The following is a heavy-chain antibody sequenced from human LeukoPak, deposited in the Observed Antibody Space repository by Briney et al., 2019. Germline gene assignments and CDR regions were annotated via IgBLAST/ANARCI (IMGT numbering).Heavy chain of an antibody. J-gene: IGHJ6*03. CDR2: ISITSNSI. V-gene: IGHV3-48*01. Sequence: LPGGSLRLSCAASGFTFSSYSMNWVRQAPGGGLEWVSYISITSNSIYYADSLKAPFPISRQNPQNSLYLKMNSVRGEDTAVYYCARDRGHDYYMDVWGKGTTVTVSS. CDR1: GFTFSSYS. D-gene: IGHD3-10*01. CDR3: ARDRGHDYYMDV.